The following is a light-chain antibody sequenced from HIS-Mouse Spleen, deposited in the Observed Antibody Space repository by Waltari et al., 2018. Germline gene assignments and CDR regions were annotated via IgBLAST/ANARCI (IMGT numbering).Light chain of an antibody. CDR3: SSYTSSSTHVV. Sequence: QSALTQPASVSGSPGQSITISCTGTSSDVGGYNYVSWYQQHPGKAPKLMIYEVSNRPSGVSIRFSGSKSGNTASLTISGLQAEDEADYYCSSYTSSSTHVVFGGGTKLTFL. J-gene: IGLJ2*01. V-gene: IGLV2-14*01. CDR1: SSDVGGYNY. CDR2: EVS.